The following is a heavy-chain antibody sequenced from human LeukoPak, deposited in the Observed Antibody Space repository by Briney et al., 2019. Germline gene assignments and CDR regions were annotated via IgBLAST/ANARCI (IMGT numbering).Heavy chain of an antibody. V-gene: IGHV4-61*01. CDR1: GGSISSSSYY. Sequence: PSETLSLTCTVSGGSISSSSYYWSWIRQPPGKGLEWIGYISYSGTTNYNPSLKGRVTISVAPSKNQFSLKLRSVTAPDTAVYYCARDRGNYFDYWGQGTLVTVSS. CDR3: ARDRGNYFDY. D-gene: IGHD6-13*01. J-gene: IGHJ4*02. CDR2: ISYSGTT.